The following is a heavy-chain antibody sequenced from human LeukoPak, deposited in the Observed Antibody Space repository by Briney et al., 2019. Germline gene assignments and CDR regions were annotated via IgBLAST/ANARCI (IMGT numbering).Heavy chain of an antibody. CDR3: TTYDILTGSLY. J-gene: IGHJ4*02. CDR2: IRSKANSYAT. Sequence: GGSLRLSCAASGFTFSGSAMHWVRQASGKGLEWVGRIRSKANSYATAYAASVKGRFTISRDDSKNTAYLQMNSLKTEDTAVYYCTTYDILTGSLYWGQGTLVTVSS. D-gene: IGHD3-9*01. V-gene: IGHV3-73*01. CDR1: GFTFSGSA.